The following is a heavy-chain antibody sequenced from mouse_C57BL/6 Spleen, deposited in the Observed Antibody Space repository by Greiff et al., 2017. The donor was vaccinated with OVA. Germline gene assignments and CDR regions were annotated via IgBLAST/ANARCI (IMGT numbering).Heavy chain of an antibody. J-gene: IGHJ4*01. CDR3: TTLYGNSYYYAMDY. CDR1: GYTFTSYW. V-gene: IGHV1-5*01. Sequence: EVQLQESGTVLARPGASVKMSCKTSGYTFTSYWMHWVKQMPGQGLEWIGAIYPGNSDTSYNQKFKGKANLTAVTSASTAYMELSSLTNEDSAVYYCTTLYGNSYYYAMDYWGQGTSVTVSS. CDR2: IYPGNSDT. D-gene: IGHD2-1*01.